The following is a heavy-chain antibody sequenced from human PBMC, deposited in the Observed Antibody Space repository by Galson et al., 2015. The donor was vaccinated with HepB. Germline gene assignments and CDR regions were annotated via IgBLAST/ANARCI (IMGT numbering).Heavy chain of an antibody. CDR1: GFTFSGSA. Sequence: SLRLSCAASGFTFSGSAMHWVRQASGKGLEWVGRIRSKANNYATAYAESVKGRFTISRDDSKNTAYLQMNNLKTEDKAVYCCTSLSTTVTTGAGYWGQGTLVTVFS. J-gene: IGHJ4*02. D-gene: IGHD4-17*01. CDR3: TSLSTTVTTGAGY. CDR2: IRSKANNYAT. V-gene: IGHV3-73*01.